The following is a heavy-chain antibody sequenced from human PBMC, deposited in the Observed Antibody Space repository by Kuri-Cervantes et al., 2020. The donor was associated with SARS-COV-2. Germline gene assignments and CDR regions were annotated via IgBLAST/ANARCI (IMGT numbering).Heavy chain of an antibody. CDR1: GFSFTDAW. CDR2: IKSKADGGTR. Sequence: GGSLRLSCAASGFSFTDAWMTWVRQAPGKGLEWVGRIKSKADGGTRDYAAPVKGRFTISRDDSKDTLYLQMNSLRAEDTAVYYCARSPGDGDYDPFDYWGQGTLVTVSS. V-gene: IGHV3-15*01. CDR3: ARSPGDGDYDPFDY. D-gene: IGHD4-17*01. J-gene: IGHJ4*02.